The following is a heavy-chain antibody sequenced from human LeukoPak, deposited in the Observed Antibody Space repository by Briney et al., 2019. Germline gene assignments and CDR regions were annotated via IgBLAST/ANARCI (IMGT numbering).Heavy chain of an antibody. CDR3: AKDLGGRWLQLCFDY. Sequence: GGSLRLSCAASGFTFSYFGMHWVRQAPGKGLEWVSSISGSGGTTYYADSVQGRFTVSRDNSKNTLYLQMNSLGPEDTAVYYCAKDLGGRWLQLCFDYWGQGTLVTVSS. V-gene: IGHV3-23*01. CDR2: ISGSGGTT. D-gene: IGHD5-24*01. J-gene: IGHJ4*02. CDR1: GFTFSYFG.